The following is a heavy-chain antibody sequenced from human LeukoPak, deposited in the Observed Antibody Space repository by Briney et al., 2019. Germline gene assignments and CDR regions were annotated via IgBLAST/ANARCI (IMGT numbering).Heavy chain of an antibody. CDR1: GGSFSASY. V-gene: IGHV4-34*01. CDR2: INHTGSA. J-gene: IGHJ4*02. Sequence: SETLSLTCAVYGGSFSASYWSWIRQPPGKGLEWIGEINHTGSANYNPSLKSRVTISLDTSKNQFSLKLSSVTAADTAVYYCARSDSSGYLAFDYWGQGTLVTVSS. D-gene: IGHD3-22*01. CDR3: ARSDSSGYLAFDY.